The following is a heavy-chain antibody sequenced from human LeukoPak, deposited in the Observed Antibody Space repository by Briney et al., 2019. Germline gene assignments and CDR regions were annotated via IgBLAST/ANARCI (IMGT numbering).Heavy chain of an antibody. CDR2: INSDGSST. V-gene: IGHV3-74*01. J-gene: IGHJ4*02. Sequence: GGSLRLSCAASGFTFSSYWMHWLRQARGKGLVWVSRINSDGSSTSYADSVKGRFTISRDNAKNTLYLQMNSLRAEDTAVYYCARDDDYGDYFFDYWGQGTLVTVSS. CDR1: GFTFSSYW. CDR3: ARDDDYGDYFFDY. D-gene: IGHD4-17*01.